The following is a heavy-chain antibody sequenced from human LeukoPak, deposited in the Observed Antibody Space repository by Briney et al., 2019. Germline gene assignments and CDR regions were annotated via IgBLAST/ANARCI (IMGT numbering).Heavy chain of an antibody. V-gene: IGHV3-23*01. CDR2: ISGSGGST. D-gene: IGHD4-17*01. CDR1: GFTFSSYA. Sequence: GGSLRLSCAASGFTFSSYAMTWVRQAPGKGLEWVSAISGSGGSTYYADSVKGRFTISRDNSKNTLYLQMNSLRAEDTAVYYCAKDPRTVYYYYGMDVWGQGTTVTVSS. CDR3: AKDPRTVYYYYGMDV. J-gene: IGHJ6*02.